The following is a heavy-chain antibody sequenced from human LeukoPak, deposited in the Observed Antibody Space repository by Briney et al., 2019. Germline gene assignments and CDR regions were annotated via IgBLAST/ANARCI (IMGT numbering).Heavy chain of an antibody. V-gene: IGHV4-38-2*01. CDR3: ARTYYDYVWGSYRHSVWFDP. J-gene: IGHJ5*02. CDR2: IYHSGST. CDR1: GYSISSGYY. Sequence: SETLSLTCAVSGYSISSGYYWGWIRQPPGKGLEWIGRIYHSGSTYYNPSLKSRVTISVDTSKNQFSLKLSSVTAADTAVYYCARTYYDYVWGSYRHSVWFDPWGQGTLVTVSS. D-gene: IGHD3-16*02.